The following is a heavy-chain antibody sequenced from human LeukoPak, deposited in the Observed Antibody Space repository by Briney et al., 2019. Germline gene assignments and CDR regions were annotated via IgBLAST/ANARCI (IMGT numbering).Heavy chain of an antibody. CDR1: GFTFTRYG. CDR3: ARDPTNGSGYYVYFDY. J-gene: IGHJ4*02. CDR2: ISGYNGNT. V-gene: IGHV1-18*01. D-gene: IGHD5-12*01. Sequence: ASVKVSCKTSGFTFTRYGVSWVRQAPGQGLEWMGWISGYNGNTNYAQNLQGRVTMTIDTSTSTAYMELRSLRSDDTGIYYCARDPTNGSGYYVYFDYWGQGTLVTVSS.